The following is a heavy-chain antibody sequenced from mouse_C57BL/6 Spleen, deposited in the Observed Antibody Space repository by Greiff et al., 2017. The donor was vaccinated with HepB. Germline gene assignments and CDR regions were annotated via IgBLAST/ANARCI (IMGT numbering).Heavy chain of an antibody. J-gene: IGHJ3*01. CDR2: ISSGGDYI. V-gene: IGHV5-9-1*02. CDR3: TREATYIFAY. D-gene: IGHD3-2*02. CDR1: GFTFSSYA. Sequence: EVQVVESGEGLVKPGGSLKLSCAASGFTFSSYAMSWVRQTPEKRLEWVAYISSGGDYIYYADTVKGRFTISRDNARNTLYLQMSSLKSEDTAMYYCTREATYIFAYWGQGTLVTVSA.